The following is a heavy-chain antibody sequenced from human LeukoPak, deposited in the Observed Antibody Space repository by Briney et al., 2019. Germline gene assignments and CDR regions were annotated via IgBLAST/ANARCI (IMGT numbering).Heavy chain of an antibody. J-gene: IGHJ4*02. CDR1: GFTFSSYE. CDR3: ARDKRLWVYNPSYYFDY. CDR2: ISSSSSYI. D-gene: IGHD6-13*01. V-gene: IGHV3-21*01. Sequence: KPGGSLRLSCAASGFTFSSYEMNWVRQAPGKGLEWVSSISSSSSYIYYADSVKGRFTISRDNAKNSLYLQMNSLRAEDTAVYYCARDKRLWVYNPSYYFDYWGQGTLVTVSS.